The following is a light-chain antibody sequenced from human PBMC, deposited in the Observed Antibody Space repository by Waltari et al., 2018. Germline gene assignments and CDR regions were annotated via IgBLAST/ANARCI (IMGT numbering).Light chain of an antibody. CDR2: GVS. V-gene: IGLV2-14*03. CDR3: SSYTSTSSPWV. CDR1: SIALGIYHF. Sequence: QSALTQPASVSGSPGQSITISCPGPSIALGIYHFVSWYQQPPDKAPKPVIYGVSNRPSGVSNRFSGSKSGNTASLTISGLQAEDEADYYCSSYTSTSSPWVFGGGTKLTVL. J-gene: IGLJ3*02.